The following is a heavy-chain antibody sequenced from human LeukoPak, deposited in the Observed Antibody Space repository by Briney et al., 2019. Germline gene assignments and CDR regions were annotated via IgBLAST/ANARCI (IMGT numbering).Heavy chain of an antibody. CDR1: GFTFSSYS. CDR3: ARARTGHRVDY. Sequence: PGGSLRLSRAASGFTFSSYSMNWVRQAPGKGLEWVSSISSSSSYIYYADSVKGRFTISRDNAKNSLYLQMNSLRAEDTAVYYCARARTGHRVDYWGQGTLVTVSS. CDR2: ISSSSSYI. D-gene: IGHD1-1*01. V-gene: IGHV3-21*01. J-gene: IGHJ4*02.